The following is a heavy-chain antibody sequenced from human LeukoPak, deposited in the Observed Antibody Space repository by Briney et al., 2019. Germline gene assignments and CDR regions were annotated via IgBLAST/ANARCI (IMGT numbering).Heavy chain of an antibody. CDR2: ISASGSVT. CDR1: GFTFSSYA. D-gene: IGHD6-13*01. Sequence: GGSLRLSCTISGFTFSSYAMSWVRQAPGKGLEWVSLISASGSVTYYADSVKGRFTFSRDNSKNTLYLQMNSLRAEDTAVYYCAKAHVAAADYYYYYMDVWGKGTTVTVSS. V-gene: IGHV3-23*01. J-gene: IGHJ6*03. CDR3: AKAHVAAADYYYYYMDV.